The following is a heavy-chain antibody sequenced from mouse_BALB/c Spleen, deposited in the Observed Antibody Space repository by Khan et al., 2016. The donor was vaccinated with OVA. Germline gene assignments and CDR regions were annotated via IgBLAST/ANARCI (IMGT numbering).Heavy chain of an antibody. CDR1: GYSFTGYF. CDR2: INPHIGET. V-gene: IGHV1-20*02. Sequence: EVQLQQSGPELVRPGASVKISCKASGYSFTGYFMNWVKQSHGKSLEWIGRINPHIGETFYNQRFPDKATLTVDESSSTAHMELRSLASEDSAVYYCTRIYRSDFDYWGQGTTLTVSS. D-gene: IGHD1-1*01. J-gene: IGHJ2*01. CDR3: TRIYRSDFDY.